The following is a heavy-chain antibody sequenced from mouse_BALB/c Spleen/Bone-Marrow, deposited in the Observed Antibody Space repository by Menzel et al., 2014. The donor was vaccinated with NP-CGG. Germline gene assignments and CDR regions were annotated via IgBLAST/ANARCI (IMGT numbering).Heavy chain of an antibody. CDR3: ARLGLYDVHAN. CDR2: INPGSSTI. Sequence: EVMLVESGGGLVQPGGSLNLACVASGFDFGRYWMSWARQAPGKGLEWIGEINPGSSTINYSPSLKDKFIISRDNGKNTLYLKMSKVGSEDSALYYCARLGLYDVHANWGQGTPLTVSS. D-gene: IGHD2-12*01. CDR1: GFDFGRYW. J-gene: IGHJ2*01. V-gene: IGHV4-2*02.